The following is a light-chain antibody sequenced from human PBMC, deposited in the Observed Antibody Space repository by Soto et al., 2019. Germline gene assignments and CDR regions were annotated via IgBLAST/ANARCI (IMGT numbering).Light chain of an antibody. Sequence: QSALTQPASVSGSPGQSITISCTGTSSDVGSYNLVSWYQQHPGKAPKLMIYEGSKRPSGVTNRFSGSKSGNTASLTISGLQAEDEADYYCCSYAGSSTFRVFGGGTKLTVI. V-gene: IGLV2-23*03. CDR1: SSDVGSYNL. CDR3: CSYAGSSTFRV. J-gene: IGLJ3*02. CDR2: EGS.